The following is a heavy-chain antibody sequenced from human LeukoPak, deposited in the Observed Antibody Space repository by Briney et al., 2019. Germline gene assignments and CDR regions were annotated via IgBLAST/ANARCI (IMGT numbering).Heavy chain of an antibody. D-gene: IGHD4-17*01. CDR2: INKDGSST. CDR3: ARPLYGDFAKYFQR. CDR1: GFTFSSYW. J-gene: IGHJ1*01. Sequence: PGGSLRLSCAASGFTFSSYWMHWVRQAPGKGLVWVSHINKDGSSTSYADSVKGRSTISRDNAKNTLYLQMSSLRAEDTALYYCARPLYGDFAKYFQRWGQGTLVTVSS. V-gene: IGHV3-74*01.